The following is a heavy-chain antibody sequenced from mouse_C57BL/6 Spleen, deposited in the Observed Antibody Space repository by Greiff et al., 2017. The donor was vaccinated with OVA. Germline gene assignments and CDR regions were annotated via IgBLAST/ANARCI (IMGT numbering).Heavy chain of an antibody. J-gene: IGHJ3*01. CDR3: ARKDYGSSAWFAY. Sequence: EVQVVESGGGLVKPGGSLKLSCAASGFTFSSYTMSWVRQTPEKRLEWVATISGGGGNTYYPDSVKGRVTISRDNAKNTLYLQMSSLRSEDTALYYCARKDYGSSAWFAYWGQGTLVTVSA. D-gene: IGHD1-1*01. CDR2: ISGGGGNT. V-gene: IGHV5-9*01. CDR1: GFTFSSYT.